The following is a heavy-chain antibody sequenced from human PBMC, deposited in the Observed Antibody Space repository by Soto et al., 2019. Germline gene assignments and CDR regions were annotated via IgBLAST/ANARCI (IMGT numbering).Heavy chain of an antibody. CDR2: IYDSGNT. J-gene: IGHJ4*02. Sequence: SESLSLACAVSGGSISGTTYSWSWIRQPPGKGLEWIGYIYDSGNTYYNPSLKSQFSISVDRSKNQFSLKLSSVTAADTAVYYCARGQGAAAGHSNFDYWGQGALVTVSS. CDR1: GGSISGTTYS. V-gene: IGHV4-30-2*01. CDR3: ARGQGAAAGHSNFDY. D-gene: IGHD6-13*01.